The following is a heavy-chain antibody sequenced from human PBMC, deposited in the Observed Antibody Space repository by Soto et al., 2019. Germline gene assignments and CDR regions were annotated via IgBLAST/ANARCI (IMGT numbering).Heavy chain of an antibody. CDR1: GYTFTSYG. V-gene: IGHV1-18*01. D-gene: IGHD2-15*01. CDR3: ARVWAVKDVGNWFDP. Sequence: ASVKVSCKASGYTFTSYGISWVRQAPGQGLEWMGWISAYNGNTNYAQKLQGRVTMTTDTSTSTAYMELRSLRSDDTAVYYFARVWAVKDVGNWFDPWGQGTLVTVSS. J-gene: IGHJ5*02. CDR2: ISAYNGNT.